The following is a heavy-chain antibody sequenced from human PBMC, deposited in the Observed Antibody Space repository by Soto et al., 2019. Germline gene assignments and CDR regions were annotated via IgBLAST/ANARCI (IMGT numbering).Heavy chain of an antibody. Sequence: SETLSLTCTVSGGSISSYYWSWIRQPPGKGPEWIGYIYYSGSTNYNPSLKSRVTISVDTSKNQFSLKLSSVTAADTAVYYCARLVYGSGSYYPDYWGQGTLVTVSS. CDR2: IYYSGST. J-gene: IGHJ4*02. D-gene: IGHD3-10*01. V-gene: IGHV4-59*08. CDR3: ARLVYGSGSYYPDY. CDR1: GGSISSYY.